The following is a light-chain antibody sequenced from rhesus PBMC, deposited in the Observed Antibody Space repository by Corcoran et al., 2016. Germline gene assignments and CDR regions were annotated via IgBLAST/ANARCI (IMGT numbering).Light chain of an antibody. J-gene: IGKJ4*01. CDR3: LQHNSYPLT. CDR1: QGISSY. CDR2: AAS. V-gene: IGKV1-28*01. Sequence: DIQMTQSPSSLSASVGDTVTITCRASQGISSYLNWFQQKPGKAPKLLIYAASSLESGVPSRFSGRGSGTEFTLTISSLQPEDFAAYYCLQHNSYPLTFGEGTKVEIK.